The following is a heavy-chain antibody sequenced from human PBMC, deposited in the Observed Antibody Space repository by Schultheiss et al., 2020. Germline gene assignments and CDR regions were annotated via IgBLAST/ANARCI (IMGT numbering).Heavy chain of an antibody. Sequence: ASVKVSCKTSGYTFTDNYMHWVRQAPGQGLEWMGWIYPKSGDTNYAQKFQGRVTMTRDTSISTVYMELNRLSSDDTAVFYCARDTVTRHDYWGQGTLVTVSS. D-gene: IGHD5-18*01. CDR1: GYTFTDNY. CDR3: ARDTVTRHDY. V-gene: IGHV1-2*02. CDR2: IYPKSGDT. J-gene: IGHJ4*02.